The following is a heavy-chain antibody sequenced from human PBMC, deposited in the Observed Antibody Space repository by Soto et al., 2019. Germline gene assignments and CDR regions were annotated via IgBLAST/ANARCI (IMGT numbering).Heavy chain of an antibody. V-gene: IGHV3-48*02. J-gene: IGHJ6*02. D-gene: IGHD3-3*01. CDR1: GFSLIDYA. Sequence: PGGSLRLSCVASGFSLIDYAVNWVLQAPWKGLEWVSFISSDSRTIYYADSVEGRFTVSRDNARNSVSLQMDSLRDEDAAVYYCARIKLVEWFFINVDVYDMDVWGQGTPVTVSS. CDR2: ISSDSRTI. CDR3: ARIKLVEWFFINVDVYDMDV.